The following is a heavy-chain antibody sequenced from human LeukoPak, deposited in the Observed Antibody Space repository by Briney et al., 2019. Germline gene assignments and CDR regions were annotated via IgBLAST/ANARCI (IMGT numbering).Heavy chain of an antibody. D-gene: IGHD2-2*01. CDR1: GYTFTNYY. CDR3: ASRRVNCSSSDCYFYSFDS. J-gene: IGHJ4*02. Sequence: VSVKVSCKTSGYTFTNYYLHWVRRAPGQGLEWMGRINPKNGVTDYAQNFQGRVTMSRDTSISTAYMELTRLRSDDTAVYYCASRRVNCSSSDCYFYSFDSWGQGTLVTVSS. CDR2: INPKNGVT. V-gene: IGHV1-2*02.